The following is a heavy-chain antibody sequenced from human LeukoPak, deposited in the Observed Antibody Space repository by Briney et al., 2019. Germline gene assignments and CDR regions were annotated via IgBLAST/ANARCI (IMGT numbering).Heavy chain of an antibody. J-gene: IGHJ4*02. CDR3: ARTIRIFGNDY. CDR1: GGSISGYY. V-gene: IGHV4-4*07. D-gene: IGHD3-3*01. CDR2: IYTGGST. Sequence: SETLSLTCTVSGGSISGYYWSWVRQPAGQGLERIGRIYTGGSTNYNPSLKSRLTMSVDTSKNQFSLNLSSVTAADTAVYYCARTIRIFGNDYWGQGTLVTVSS.